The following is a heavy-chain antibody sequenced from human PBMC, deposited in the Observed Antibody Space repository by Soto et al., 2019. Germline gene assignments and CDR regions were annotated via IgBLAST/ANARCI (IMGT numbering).Heavy chain of an antibody. CDR2: IDNDGSRT. CDR1: GFTFSDYW. J-gene: IGHJ4*02. CDR3: ARSTWRNYFDS. Sequence: EVHLVESGGGLVQPGGSLRLSCVASGFTFSDYWMHWVRQAPGKGLVWVSRIDNDGSRTNNADSVKGRFTISRDNARNTLYLQMNSLRAEDTAVYYCARSTWRNYFDSWGQGTLVTVSS. V-gene: IGHV3-74*01.